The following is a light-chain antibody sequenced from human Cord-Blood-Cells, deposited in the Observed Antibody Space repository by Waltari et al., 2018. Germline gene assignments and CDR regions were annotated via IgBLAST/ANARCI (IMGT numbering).Light chain of an antibody. V-gene: IGLV2-23*01. J-gene: IGLJ3*02. Sequence: QSALTQPASVSGSPGQSITIPCTGRSSDVGSYNLVSWYQQHPGKAPKLMIYEGSKRPSGVSNRFSGSKSGNTASLTISGLQAEDEADYYCCSYAGSSTWVFGGGTKLTVL. CDR2: EGS. CDR3: CSYAGSSTWV. CDR1: SSDVGSYNL.